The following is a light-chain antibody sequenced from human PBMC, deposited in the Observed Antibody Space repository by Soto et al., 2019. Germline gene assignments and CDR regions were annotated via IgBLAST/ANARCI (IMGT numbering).Light chain of an antibody. CDR1: QSVNTY. CDR3: QQRSSWLLT. Sequence: EIVLTQSPATLSLSPGERATISCRASQSVNTYLAWYQQRPGQAPRLLIYDASNRATGIPARFSGTGSGTDFTLTISSLEPDDFAVYYCQQRSSWLLTFGGGTKVESK. V-gene: IGKV3-11*01. CDR2: DAS. J-gene: IGKJ4*01.